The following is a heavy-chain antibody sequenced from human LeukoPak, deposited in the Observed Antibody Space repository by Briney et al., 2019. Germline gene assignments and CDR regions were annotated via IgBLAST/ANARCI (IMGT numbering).Heavy chain of an antibody. J-gene: IGHJ4*02. D-gene: IGHD3-16*02. CDR2: ISSSSSYI. V-gene: IGHV3-21*01. CDR1: GFTFSSYS. CDR3: ARDDRDYFDY. Sequence: PGGSLRLSCAASGFTFSSYSMNWVRQAPGKGLEWVSSISSSSSYIYYADSVKGRFTISRDNAKNSLYLQMNSPRAEDTAVYYCARDDRDYFDYWGQGTLVTVSS.